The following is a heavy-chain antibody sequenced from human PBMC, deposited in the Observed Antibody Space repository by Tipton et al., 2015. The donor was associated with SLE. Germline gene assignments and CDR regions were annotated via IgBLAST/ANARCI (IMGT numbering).Heavy chain of an antibody. CDR1: GSTFTSYE. CDR3: ARSKTNWGLYFDF. Sequence: SLRLSCVASGSTFTSYEMNWVRQAPGKGLEWVSYISSSGNTKKYADSVKGQFTISRDNAQNSLYLHMDSLRVEDTAIYFCARSKTNWGLYFDFWGQGILVTVSS. J-gene: IGHJ4*02. CDR2: ISSSGNTK. V-gene: IGHV3-48*03. D-gene: IGHD7-27*01.